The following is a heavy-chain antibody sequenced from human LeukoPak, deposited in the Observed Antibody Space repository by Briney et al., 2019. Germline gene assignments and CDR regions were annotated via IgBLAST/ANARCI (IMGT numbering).Heavy chain of an antibody. CDR1: GGSFSGYY. D-gene: IGHD2-15*01. Sequence: SETLSLTCAVYGGSFSGYYWSWIRQPPGKGLEWIGEINHSGSTNYNPSLKSRVTISVDTSKNQFSLKLSSVTAADTAVYYCARGLVAATLWGQGTLVTVSS. V-gene: IGHV4-34*01. J-gene: IGHJ4*02. CDR3: ARGLVAATL. CDR2: INHSGST.